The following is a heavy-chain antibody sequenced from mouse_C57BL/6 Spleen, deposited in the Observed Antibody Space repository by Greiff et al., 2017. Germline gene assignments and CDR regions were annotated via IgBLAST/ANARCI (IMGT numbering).Heavy chain of an antibody. CDR2: IDPENGDT. V-gene: IGHV14-4*01. Sequence: VQLQQSGAELVRPGASVKLSCTASGFNIKDDYMHWVKQRPEQGLEWIGWIDPENGDTEYASKFQGKATITADTSSNTAYLQLSSLTSEDTAVYDCTTRYYDGSSYFDYWGQGTTLTVSS. CDR1: GFNIKDDY. CDR3: TTRYYDGSSYFDY. D-gene: IGHD1-1*01. J-gene: IGHJ2*01.